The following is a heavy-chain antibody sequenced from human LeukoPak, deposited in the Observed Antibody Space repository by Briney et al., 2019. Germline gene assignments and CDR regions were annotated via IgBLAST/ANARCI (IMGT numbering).Heavy chain of an antibody. J-gene: IGHJ3*02. CDR3: ARERKPFDAFDI. CDR1: GLTLRSSG. Sequence: PGGSLRLSCAASGLTLRSSGMHWVRQAPGKGLGWVAVIWSDGINKFYADSVRGRFTFSRDDSKNTLSPQMNSLRAEDTAVYYCARERKPFDAFDIWGQGTMVTVSS. CDR2: IWSDGINK. V-gene: IGHV3-33*01.